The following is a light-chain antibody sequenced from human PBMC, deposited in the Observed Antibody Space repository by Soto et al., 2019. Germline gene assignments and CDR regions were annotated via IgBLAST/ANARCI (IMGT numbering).Light chain of an antibody. CDR3: QQLYTLPFT. Sequence: DIQLTQSPSLLSASIGDRVTITCRASHDISTFLAWYQQKHGKAPKLLIYEASTLQSGVPSRFSGSGSGTELTITISGLLPEDCEAYHCQQLYTLPFTFSQGTRLEIK. CDR1: HDISTF. CDR2: EAS. J-gene: IGKJ5*01. V-gene: IGKV1-9*01.